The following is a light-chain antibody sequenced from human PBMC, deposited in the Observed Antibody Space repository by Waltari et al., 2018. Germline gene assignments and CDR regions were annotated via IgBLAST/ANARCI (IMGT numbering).Light chain of an antibody. CDR1: QSMSSY. Sequence: EIVLTQSPATLALSGEERATLSCRASQSMSSYFGWYQQKPGQAARLLIYDASTRATGLPAHFSGRGSGKKFTLTISSLEPADFAVCFCQQRSNWPPAVTFGGGTKVEIK. CDR2: DAS. J-gene: IGKJ4*01. CDR3: QQRSNWPPAVT. V-gene: IGKV3-11*01.